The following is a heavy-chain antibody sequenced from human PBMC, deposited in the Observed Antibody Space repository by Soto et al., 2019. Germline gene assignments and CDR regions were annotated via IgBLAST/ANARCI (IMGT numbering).Heavy chain of an antibody. CDR3: ARGGPTTGSGKWVLYYFDY. D-gene: IGHD3-3*01. V-gene: IGHV3-33*01. J-gene: IGHJ4*02. Sequence: GGSLRLSCAASGFTFSSYGMHWVRQAPGKGLEWVAVIWYDGSNKYYADSVKGRFTISRDNSKNTLYLQMNSLRAEDTAVYYCARGGPTTGSGKWVLYYFDYWGQGTLVTVSS. CDR2: IWYDGSNK. CDR1: GFTFSSYG.